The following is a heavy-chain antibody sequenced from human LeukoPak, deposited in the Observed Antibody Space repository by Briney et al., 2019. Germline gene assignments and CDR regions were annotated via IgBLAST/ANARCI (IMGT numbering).Heavy chain of an antibody. V-gene: IGHV1-2*06. D-gene: IGHD6-13*01. CDR3: ARAAAGTKFDY. CDR2: INPNSGGT. Sequence: GASVKVSCEASGYTFTGYYMHWVRQAPGQGLEWMGRINPNSGGTNYAQKFQGRVTMTRNTSISTAYMELSRLRSDDTAVYYCARAAAGTKFDYWGQGTLVTVSS. J-gene: IGHJ4*02. CDR1: GYTFTGYY.